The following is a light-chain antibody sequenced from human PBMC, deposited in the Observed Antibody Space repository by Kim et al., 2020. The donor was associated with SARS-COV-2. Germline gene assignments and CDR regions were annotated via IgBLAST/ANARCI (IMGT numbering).Light chain of an antibody. CDR2: AAS. J-gene: IGKJ4*01. CDR1: QGISNY. CDR3: QNYNSAPLT. V-gene: IGKV1-27*01. Sequence: ASVGDRGTITCRASQGISNYLVWYQQKPGNVPKLLIYAASTLQSGVPSRFSGSGSGTDFTLTISSLQPEDVATYYCQNYNSAPLTFGGGTKVDIK.